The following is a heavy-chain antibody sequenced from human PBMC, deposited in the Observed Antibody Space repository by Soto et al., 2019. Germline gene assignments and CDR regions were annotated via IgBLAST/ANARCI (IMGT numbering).Heavy chain of an antibody. Sequence: QVQLVESGGGVVQPGRSLRLSCAASGFTFSSYGMHWVRQAPGKGLEWVAVISYDGSNKYYADSVKGRFTISRDNSKNTLYLQMNSLRAEDTAVYYCAKYGGVAGTFDYWGQGTLVTVSS. J-gene: IGHJ4*02. V-gene: IGHV3-30*18. D-gene: IGHD6-19*01. CDR3: AKYGGVAGTFDY. CDR1: GFTFSSYG. CDR2: ISYDGSNK.